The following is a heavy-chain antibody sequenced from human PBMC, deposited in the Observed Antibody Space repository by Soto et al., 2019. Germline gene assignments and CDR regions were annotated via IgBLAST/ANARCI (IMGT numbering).Heavy chain of an antibody. CDR2: ISTWRDDK. V-gene: IGHV1-18*04. CDR1: GYTFTDYG. CDR3: AILNSAYAVAY. Sequence: QVQVVQSGAEVKEPGASVKVSCKASGYTFTDYGFSWVRQAPGQRPEWMGWISTWRDDKRDTHKLRDRVTMTTDTSTSTAYLELRSLRSDDTAVYYCAILNSAYAVAYWGQGTLVTVSS. D-gene: IGHD5-12*01. J-gene: IGHJ4*02.